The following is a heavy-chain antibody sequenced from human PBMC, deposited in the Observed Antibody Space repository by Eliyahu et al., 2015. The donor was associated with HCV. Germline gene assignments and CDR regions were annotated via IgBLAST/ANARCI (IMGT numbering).Heavy chain of an antibody. V-gene: IGHV3-21*01. CDR1: GFXFSTYX. CDR3: ARDLQLVNIY. CDR2: ISSSASQI. D-gene: IGHD3-3*01. Sequence: EVQLVESGGGLVKPGGXLRXXXAVSGFXFSTYXMNWVRQAPGKGLEXVSYISSSASQIYYADSVKGRFTISRDNAKNSLYLQMNSLRAEDTAVYYCARDLQLVNIYWGQGTLVTVSS. J-gene: IGHJ4*02.